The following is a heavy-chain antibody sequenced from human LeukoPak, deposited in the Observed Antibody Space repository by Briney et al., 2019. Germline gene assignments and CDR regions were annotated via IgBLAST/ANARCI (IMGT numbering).Heavy chain of an antibody. J-gene: IGHJ3*02. CDR2: INPNSGGT. D-gene: IGHD3-10*01. CDR3: ARGARRITRQTGAFDT. CDR1: GYTFTGYY. Sequence: ASVKVSCKASGYTFTGYYMHWVRQAPGQGLEWMGWINPNSGGTNYAQKFQGRVTMTRDTSISTAYMELSRLRSDDTAVYYCARGARRITRQTGAFDTWGQGTMVTVSS. V-gene: IGHV1-2*02.